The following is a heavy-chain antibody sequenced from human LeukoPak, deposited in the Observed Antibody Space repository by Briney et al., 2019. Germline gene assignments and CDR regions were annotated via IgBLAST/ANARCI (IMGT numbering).Heavy chain of an antibody. Sequence: SETLSLTXAVYGESFSGYYWSWIRQSPGKGLEWIGEINHRGSTNYNPSLKSRATVSVDTSKNQFSLKLSSVTAADTAVYYCARGAYCSSTSCYKGAFDIWGPGTMVTVSS. CDR2: INHRGST. D-gene: IGHD2-2*02. J-gene: IGHJ3*02. CDR3: ARGAYCSSTSCYKGAFDI. CDR1: GESFSGYY. V-gene: IGHV4-34*01.